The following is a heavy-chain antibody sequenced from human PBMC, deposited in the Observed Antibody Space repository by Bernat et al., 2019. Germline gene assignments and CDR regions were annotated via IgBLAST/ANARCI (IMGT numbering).Heavy chain of an antibody. D-gene: IGHD5-24*01. CDR2: ISANTNYI. CDR3: ARSPSDGYVTETYYFDC. Sequence: EVQLVESGGGLVKPGGSLRLSCAASGFTFSNFNMNWVRQAPGKGLEWVSSISANTNYIYCADSVKGRFTVSRDNARNSLFLQMNGLRAEDTAVYYCARSPSDGYVTETYYFDCWGQGILVTVSS. V-gene: IGHV3-21*01. CDR1: GFTFSNFN. J-gene: IGHJ4*02.